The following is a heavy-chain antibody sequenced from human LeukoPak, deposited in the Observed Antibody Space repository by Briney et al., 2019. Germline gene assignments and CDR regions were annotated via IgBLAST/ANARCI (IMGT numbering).Heavy chain of an antibody. Sequence: PGGSLRLSCAASGFIFNSYWMSWVRQAPGKGLEWVANIRQDGSEKYYVDSVKGRFTFSRDNAKNSLYLQMDSLRAEDTAVYYCARDKSAGADTGSSFYYWGQGALVTVSS. CDR3: ARDKSAGADTGSSFYY. J-gene: IGHJ4*02. D-gene: IGHD3-10*01. CDR2: IRQDGSEK. CDR1: GFIFNSYW. V-gene: IGHV3-7*03.